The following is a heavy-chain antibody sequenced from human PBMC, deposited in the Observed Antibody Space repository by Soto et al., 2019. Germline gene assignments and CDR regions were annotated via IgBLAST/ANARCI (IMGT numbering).Heavy chain of an antibody. Sequence: QVQLVESGGGVVQPGRSLRLSCAASGFTFSSYGMHWVRQAPGKGLEWVAVIWYDGSNKYYADSVKGRFTISRDNSKNTLYLQMNSLRAEDTAVYYCVRDSLWFGQQADYYYYYGMDVWGQGTTVTVSS. V-gene: IGHV3-33*01. J-gene: IGHJ6*02. D-gene: IGHD3-10*01. CDR2: IWYDGSNK. CDR3: VRDSLWFGQQADYYYYYGMDV. CDR1: GFTFSSYG.